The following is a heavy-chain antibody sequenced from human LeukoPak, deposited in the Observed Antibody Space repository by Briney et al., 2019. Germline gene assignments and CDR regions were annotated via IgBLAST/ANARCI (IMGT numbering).Heavy chain of an antibody. CDR1: GFTFSSYG. CDR3: AKDPVPGAAATEDY. CDR2: ISGSGGST. J-gene: IGHJ4*02. Sequence: GGSLRLSCAASGFTFSSYGMSWVRQAPGKGLEWVSAISGSGGSTYYADSVKGRFTISRDNSKNTLYLQMNSLRAEDTAVYYCAKDPVPGAAATEDYWGQGTLVTVSS. D-gene: IGHD6-13*01. V-gene: IGHV3-23*01.